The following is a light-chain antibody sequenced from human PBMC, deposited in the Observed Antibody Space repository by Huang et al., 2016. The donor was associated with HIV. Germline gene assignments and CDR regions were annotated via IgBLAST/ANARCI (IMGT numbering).Light chain of an antibody. CDR2: WAS. V-gene: IGKV4-1*01. CDR1: QNVLFSSNNKNY. CDR3: QRYYSTPG. J-gene: IGKJ1*01. Sequence: DIVLTQSPDTLTVSLGARATINCKSSQNVLFSSNNKNYLAWYQQTSGPPPKALMYWASTRECGVPDRISSGWSATDFTLTISSLQAEDVAVYYCQRYYSTPGFGQGTRVEI.